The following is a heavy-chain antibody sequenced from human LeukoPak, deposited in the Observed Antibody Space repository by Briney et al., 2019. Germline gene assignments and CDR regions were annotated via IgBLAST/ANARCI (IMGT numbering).Heavy chain of an antibody. CDR2: ISGSGGST. V-gene: IGHV3-23*01. J-gene: IGHJ4*02. D-gene: IGHD6-13*01. Sequence: LGGSLRLSCAASGFIFSNYAMSWVRQAPGKGLEWVSAISGSGGSTYYADSVKGRFTISRDNSKNTLYLQMNSLRAEDTAVYYCAKIRAAAGGGPDYWGQGTLVTVSS. CDR3: AKIRAAAGGGPDY. CDR1: GFIFSNYA.